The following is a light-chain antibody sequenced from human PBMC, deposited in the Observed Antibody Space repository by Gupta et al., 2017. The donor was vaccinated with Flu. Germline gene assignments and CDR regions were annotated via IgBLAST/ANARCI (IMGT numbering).Light chain of an antibody. CDR1: QSIRSY. J-gene: IGKJ2*01. Sequence: GDRVTLTCRASQSIRSYLNWYQQKPGTAPKLLIYAASSLQSGVPSRFSGSGSGTDFTLTIISLQPEDFSPYYCQQTYTTPPTFGQGTKLEIK. V-gene: IGKV1-39*01. CDR2: AAS. CDR3: QQTYTTPPT.